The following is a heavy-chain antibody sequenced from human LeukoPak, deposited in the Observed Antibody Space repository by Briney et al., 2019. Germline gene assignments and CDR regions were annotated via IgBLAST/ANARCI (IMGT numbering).Heavy chain of an antibody. D-gene: IGHD3-22*01. CDR2: IHQDGSEK. CDR3: ARDGLVESGYEDSSGYYPYS. CDR1: RFSFNMYS. Sequence: GGSLRLSCAASRFSFNMYSMSWVRQAPGKGLEWVANIHQDGSEKYYVDSVKGRFTISRDNAKNSLYLQMNSLRVEDTAVYYCARDGLVESGYEDSSGYYPYSWARGTLVTVS. V-gene: IGHV3-7*04. J-gene: IGHJ4*02.